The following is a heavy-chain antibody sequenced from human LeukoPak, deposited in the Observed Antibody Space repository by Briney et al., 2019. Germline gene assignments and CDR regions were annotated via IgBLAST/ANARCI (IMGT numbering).Heavy chain of an antibody. CDR3: TTLFHDYGDYTFDY. CDR1: GFTFSNAW. CDR2: IRSKTDGGTT. Sequence: PGGSLRLSCAASGFTFSNAWMSWVRQAPGKGLEWVGRIRSKTDGGTTDYAAPVKGRFTISRDDSKNTLYLRMNSLKTEDTAVYYCTTLFHDYGDYTFDYWGQGTLVTVSS. D-gene: IGHD4-17*01. J-gene: IGHJ4*02. V-gene: IGHV3-15*01.